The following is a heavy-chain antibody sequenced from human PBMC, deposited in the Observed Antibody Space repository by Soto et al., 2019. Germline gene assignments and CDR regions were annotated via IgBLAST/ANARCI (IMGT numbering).Heavy chain of an antibody. J-gene: IGHJ6*02. Sequence: KVSCKASGGTFSSYAISWVRQAPGQGLEWMGGIIPIFGTANYAQKFQGRVTITADESTSTAYMELSSLRSEDTAVYYCASQGYDFWSGPRGVTYGMDVWGQGTTVTVSS. V-gene: IGHV1-69*01. CDR1: GGTFSSYA. D-gene: IGHD3-3*01. CDR2: IIPIFGTA. CDR3: ASQGYDFWSGPRGVTYGMDV.